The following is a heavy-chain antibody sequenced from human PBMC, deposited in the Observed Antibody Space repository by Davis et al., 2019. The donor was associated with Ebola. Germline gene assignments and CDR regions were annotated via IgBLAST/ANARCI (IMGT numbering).Heavy chain of an antibody. D-gene: IGHD6-13*01. CDR1: GIPSSSTW. J-gene: IGHJ4*02. CDR3: ARDSYSNADY. CDR2: ISNDGSTI. V-gene: IGHV3-74*01. Sequence: PAGSLRLSCAVSGIPSSSTWMHWVRQAPGKGLERVSRISNDGSTIIYADSVKGRFTISRDNAKNTLYLKMNSLRAEDTALYYCARDSYSNADYWGQETLVTVSS.